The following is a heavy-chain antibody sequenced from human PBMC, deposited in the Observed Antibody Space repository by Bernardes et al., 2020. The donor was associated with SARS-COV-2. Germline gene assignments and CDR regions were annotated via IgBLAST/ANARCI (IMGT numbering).Heavy chain of an antibody. CDR1: GDSVSSNSAP. D-gene: IGHD6-19*01. V-gene: IGHV6-1*01. CDR3: ARTIAVAVDPSYDS. J-gene: IGHJ4*02. Sequence: TLSLTCAISGDSVSSNSAPWNWIRQSPSSGLEWLGRTYYRSKWYHDYAVSVKSRITINPDTSKNQFSLQLNSVTPEDTATYYCARTIAVAVDPSYDSWGQGTLVTVSS. CDR2: TYYRSKWYH.